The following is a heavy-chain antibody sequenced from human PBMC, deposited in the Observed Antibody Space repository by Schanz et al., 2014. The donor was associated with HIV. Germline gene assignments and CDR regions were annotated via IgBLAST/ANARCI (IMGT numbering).Heavy chain of an antibody. V-gene: IGHV3-30*18. CDR2: ISYDGSVK. J-gene: IGHJ4*02. CDR1: GFSFSSYG. D-gene: IGHD2-15*01. CDR3: AKDRGYCDGSGCYWGDY. Sequence: QVQLVESGGGVVQPGKSLRLSCAASGFSFSSYGMHLVRQAPGKGLEWVAFISYDGSVKSYGDSVKGRFTVSRDDSKNTVYVQMDSLTAEDTAVYYCAKDRGYCDGSGCYWGDYWGQGTLVTVSS.